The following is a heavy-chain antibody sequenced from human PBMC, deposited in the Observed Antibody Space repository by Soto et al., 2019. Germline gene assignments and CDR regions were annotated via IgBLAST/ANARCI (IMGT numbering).Heavy chain of an antibody. CDR1: GFTFSNAW. V-gene: IGHV3-15*01. Sequence: VGSLRLSCAASGFTFSNAWMSWVRQAPGKGLEWVGRIKSKTDGGTTDYAAPVKGRFTISRDDSKNTLYLQMNSLKTEDTAVYYCTTYYYDSSGPYWGQGTLVTVSS. CDR2: IKSKTDGGTT. CDR3: TTYYYDSSGPY. J-gene: IGHJ4*02. D-gene: IGHD3-22*01.